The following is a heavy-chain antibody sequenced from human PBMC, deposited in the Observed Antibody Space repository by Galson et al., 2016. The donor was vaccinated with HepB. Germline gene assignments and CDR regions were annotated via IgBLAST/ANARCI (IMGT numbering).Heavy chain of an antibody. CDR3: AKGGDSDN. D-gene: IGHD2-21*02. CDR2: IDGKDDTT. CDR1: GFTFSSSS. Sequence: SLRLSCAASGFTFSSSSMSWVRQAPGKGLEWVSSIDGKDDTTYYADSEKGRFTISRDSSKNILSLQMNSLRADDTAVYYCAKGGDSDNWGQGTLVTVSS. V-gene: IGHV3-23*01. J-gene: IGHJ4*02.